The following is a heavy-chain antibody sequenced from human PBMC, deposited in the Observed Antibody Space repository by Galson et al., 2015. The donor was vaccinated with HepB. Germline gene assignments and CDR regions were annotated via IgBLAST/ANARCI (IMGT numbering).Heavy chain of an antibody. CDR2: IDPNGGRT. V-gene: IGHV1-46*01. D-gene: IGHD6-19*01. CDR1: GYIFTSYY. Sequence: SVKVSCKASGYIFTSYYMHWVRQAPGQGLEWMGMIDPNGGRTTYAQNFQGRVTMTRDTSTSTVYMELSSLRSEDTAVYYCARDGESRGWMIGWFDPWGQGTLVTVSS. J-gene: IGHJ5*02. CDR3: ARDGESRGWMIGWFDP.